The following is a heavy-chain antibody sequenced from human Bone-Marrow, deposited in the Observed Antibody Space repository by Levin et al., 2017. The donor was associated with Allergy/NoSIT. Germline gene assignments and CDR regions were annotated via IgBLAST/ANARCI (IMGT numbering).Heavy chain of an antibody. CDR1: GFTFSDYT. D-gene: IGHD2-15*01. V-gene: IGHV3-21*01. Sequence: GGSLRLSCAASGFTFSDYTMNWVRQAPGKGLEWVSSISSSSSYIYYADSVKGRFTISRDNAKNSLYLQMNSLRAEDTAVYFCARDFYLGYCSGGSCYYIVHWGQGTLVTVSS. CDR2: ISSSSSYI. CDR3: ARDFYLGYCSGGSCYYIVH. J-gene: IGHJ4*02.